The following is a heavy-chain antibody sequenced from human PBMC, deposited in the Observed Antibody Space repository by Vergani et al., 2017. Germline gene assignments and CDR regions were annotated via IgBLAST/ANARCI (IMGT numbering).Heavy chain of an antibody. CDR1: GGSISSGGYY. J-gene: IGHJ4*02. Sequence: QVQLQESGPGLVKPSQTLSLTCTVSGGSISSGGYYWSWIRQHPGKGLEWIGYIYYSGRTYYNPSLKSRVTISVDTSKNQFFLKLSSVTAADTAVYYCARDGSYGDVAYFDYWGQGTLVTVSS. CDR3: ARDGSYGDVAYFDY. D-gene: IGHD1-26*01. CDR2: IYYSGRT. V-gene: IGHV4-31*03.